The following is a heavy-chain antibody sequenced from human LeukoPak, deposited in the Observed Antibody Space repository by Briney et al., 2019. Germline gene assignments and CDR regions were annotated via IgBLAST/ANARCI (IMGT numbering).Heavy chain of an antibody. D-gene: IGHD3-22*01. V-gene: IGHV5-51*01. CDR3: ARPDYYDSSGYAFDI. J-gene: IGHJ3*02. CDR2: IYPGDSDT. CDR1: GYDFSGDW. Sequence: GESLKISCKGSGYDFSGDWIGWVRQMPGKGLELMGIIYPGDSDTRYSPSFQGQVTISADKSISTAYLQWTSLKASDTAMYYCARPDYYDSSGYAFDIWGQGTMVTVSS.